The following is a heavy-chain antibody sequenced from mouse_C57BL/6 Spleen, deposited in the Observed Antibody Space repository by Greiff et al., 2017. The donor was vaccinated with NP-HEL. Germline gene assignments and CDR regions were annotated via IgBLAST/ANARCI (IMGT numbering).Heavy chain of an antibody. CDR2: IDPSDSYT. J-gene: IGHJ3*01. V-gene: IGHV1-69*01. D-gene: IGHD2-5*01. CDR3: ARGGSNYVWFAY. Sequence: VQLQQPGAELVMPGASVKLSCKASGYTFTSYWMHWVKQRPGQGLEWIGEIDPSDSYTNYNQKFKGKSTLTVDKSSSTAYMQLSSLTSEDSAVYYCARGGSNYVWFAYWGQGTLVTVSA. CDR1: GYTFTSYW.